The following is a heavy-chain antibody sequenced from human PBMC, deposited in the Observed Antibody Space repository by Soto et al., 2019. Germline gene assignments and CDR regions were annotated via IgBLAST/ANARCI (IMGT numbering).Heavy chain of an antibody. J-gene: IGHJ4*02. V-gene: IGHV3-15*01. D-gene: IGHD3-16*02. Sequence: EVLLVESGGGLVEPGGSLRLSCAASGFTLTNAWMSWVRQAPGKGLEWVGRIKSRTDGGTTDYAAPVKGRFTISRDDSRTTLFLQMNSLKTEDTSVYYCTTPDCYDYLWGNYHHTFYFDYWGQGSLVNVSS. CDR2: IKSRTDGGTT. CDR3: TTPDCYDYLWGNYHHTFYFDY. CDR1: GFTLTNAW.